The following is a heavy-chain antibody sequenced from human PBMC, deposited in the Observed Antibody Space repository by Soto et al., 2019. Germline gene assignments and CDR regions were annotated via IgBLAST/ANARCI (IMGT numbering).Heavy chain of an antibody. CDR1: GVKFTAYS. J-gene: IGHJ3*02. CDR3: ARDSAYALDI. V-gene: IGHV3-48*02. D-gene: IGHD1-26*01. CDR2: ITNSGSII. Sequence: RVPCASSGVKFTAYSVNWIRQAPGKGLEWVAYITNSGSIISYADSVRGRFTISRDNAKNSLSLQMNSLRDDDTAVYYRARDSAYALDIPGQATMVTVSS.